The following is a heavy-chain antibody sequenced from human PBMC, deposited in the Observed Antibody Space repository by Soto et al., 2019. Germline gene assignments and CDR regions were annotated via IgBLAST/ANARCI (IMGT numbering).Heavy chain of an antibody. Sequence: EVQLVESGGGLVKPGGSLRLSCAASGFTFSSYSMNWVRQAPGKGLEWVSSISSSSSYIYYADSVKGRFTISRDNAKNSLYLQMNSLRSEDTAVYYCARAPGSYYKPSYYYYGMDVWGQGTTVTVSS. CDR2: ISSSSSYI. D-gene: IGHD3-10*01. CDR1: GFTFSSYS. J-gene: IGHJ6*02. V-gene: IGHV3-21*01. CDR3: ARAPGSYYKPSYYYYGMDV.